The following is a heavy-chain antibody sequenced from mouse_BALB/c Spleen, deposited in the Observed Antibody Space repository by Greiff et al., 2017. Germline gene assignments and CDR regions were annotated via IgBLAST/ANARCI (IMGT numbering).Heavy chain of an antibody. CDR1: GYTFTEYT. Sequence: VHVKQSGPELVKPGASVKISCKTSGYTFTEYTMHWVKQSHGKSLEWIGGINPNNGGTSYNQKFKGKATLTVDKSSSTAYMELRSLTSEDSAVYYCANYYGSSYDAMDYWGQGTSVTVSS. V-gene: IGHV1-18*01. D-gene: IGHD1-1*01. J-gene: IGHJ4*01. CDR2: INPNNGGT. CDR3: ANYYGSSYDAMDY.